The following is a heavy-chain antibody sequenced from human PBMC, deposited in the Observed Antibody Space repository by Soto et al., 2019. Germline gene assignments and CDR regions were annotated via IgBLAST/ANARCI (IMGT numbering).Heavy chain of an antibody. D-gene: IGHD3-10*01. CDR3: AQLALWFGEFGRGY. J-gene: IGHJ4*02. CDR2: ISNNGDYT. Sequence: EVFLSESGGGVTQPGGSLRLSCAAPGIKFRDYAMSWVRQAPGKGLEWVSSISNNGDYTYYADSVKGRFHISRDNSEKTVFLEMNSVRVEDTAVYCCAQLALWFGEFGRGYWGQGALVNVPS. V-gene: IGHV3-23*01. CDR1: GIKFRDYA.